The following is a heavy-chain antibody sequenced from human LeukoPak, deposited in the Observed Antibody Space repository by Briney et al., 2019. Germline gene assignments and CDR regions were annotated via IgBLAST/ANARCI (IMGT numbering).Heavy chain of an antibody. CDR3: ARHNAGTGDFDY. Sequence: PSQTLSLTCTVSGGSISSSVYYWGRIRQPPGKGLVYIGSFYYGGSTYYNPSLKSRVSISVDTSKNRFSLKLNSVTAADTAVYYCARHNAGTGDFDYWGQGTLVTVSS. CDR2: FYYGGST. CDR1: GGSISSSVYY. D-gene: IGHD1-1*01. V-gene: IGHV4-39*01. J-gene: IGHJ4*02.